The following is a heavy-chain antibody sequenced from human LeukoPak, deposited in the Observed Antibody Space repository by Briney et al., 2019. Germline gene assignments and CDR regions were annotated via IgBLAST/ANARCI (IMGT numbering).Heavy chain of an antibody. D-gene: IGHD6-6*01. CDR2: INPNSGGT. Sequence: GASVKVSCKASGYTFTGYYMHWVRQAPGQGLEWMGWINPNSGGTNYAQKFQGRVTMTRDTSIGTAYMELSRLRSDDTAVYYCARHDSPGIAARQVGNWFDPWGQGTLVTVSS. J-gene: IGHJ5*02. V-gene: IGHV1-2*02. CDR3: ARHDSPGIAARQVGNWFDP. CDR1: GYTFTGYY.